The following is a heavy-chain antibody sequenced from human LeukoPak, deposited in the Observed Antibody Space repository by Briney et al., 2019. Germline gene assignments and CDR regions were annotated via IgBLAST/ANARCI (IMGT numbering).Heavy chain of an antibody. CDR2: IYTSGST. D-gene: IGHD6-19*01. CDR1: GGSISSGDYY. Sequence: PSQTLSLTCTVSGGSISSGDYYWSWIRQPPGKGLEWIGRIYTSGSTNYNPSLKSRVTMSVDTSKSQFSLNLNSVTAADTAVYYCTRGDKQWLNYWGQGTLVTVSS. CDR3: TRGDKQWLNY. V-gene: IGHV4-61*02. J-gene: IGHJ4*02.